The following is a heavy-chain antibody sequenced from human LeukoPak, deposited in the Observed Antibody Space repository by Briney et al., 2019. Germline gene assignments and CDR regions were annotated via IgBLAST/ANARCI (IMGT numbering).Heavy chain of an antibody. Sequence: SETLSLTCAVYGASFSGYYWSWIRQPPGKGLEWIGEINHSGSTNYNPSLQTRVTISLDTSQKQFSLKLSSVPAADTAVYYCASAGGRTGGSRIYVFDIWGQGTMVTVSS. CDR3: ASAGGRTGGSRIYVFDI. V-gene: IGHV4-34*01. J-gene: IGHJ3*02. CDR1: GASFSGYY. CDR2: INHSGST. D-gene: IGHD2-8*02.